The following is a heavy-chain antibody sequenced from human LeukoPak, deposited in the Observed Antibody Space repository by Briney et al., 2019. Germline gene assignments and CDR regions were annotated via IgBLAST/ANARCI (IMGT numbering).Heavy chain of an antibody. CDR3: ARTRRATGQPPFEY. D-gene: IGHD3-9*01. CDR2: IYYSGST. Sequence: SETLSLTCTVSGGSISSYYWSWIRQPPGKGLEWIGYIYYSGSTNYNPSLKSRVTISVDTSKNQFSLKLSSVTAADTAVYYCARTRRATGQPPFEYWGQGTLVTVSS. J-gene: IGHJ4*02. V-gene: IGHV4-59*01. CDR1: GGSISSYY.